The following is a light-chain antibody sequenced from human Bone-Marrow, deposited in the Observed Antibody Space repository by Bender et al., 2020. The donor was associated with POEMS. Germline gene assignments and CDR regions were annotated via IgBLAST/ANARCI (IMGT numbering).Light chain of an antibody. CDR3: CSYAGAYIHYV. V-gene: IGLV2-11*01. CDR2: DVY. CDR1: SGDVGGYNY. Sequence: QSALTQPRSVSGSPGQSVTISCAGTSGDVGGYNYVSWYQHHPGKAPKLLIYDVYKRPSGVPLRFSGSKSVNTASLTISGLQAEDEADYYCCSYAGAYIHYVFGSGTTVTVL. J-gene: IGLJ1*01.